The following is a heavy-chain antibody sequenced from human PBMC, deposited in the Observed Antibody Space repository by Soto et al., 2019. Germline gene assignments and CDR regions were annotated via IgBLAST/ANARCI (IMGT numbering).Heavy chain of an antibody. CDR3: TRVGWLRDDDY. CDR2: IRSKAYGGTT. CDR1: GFTFGDYA. J-gene: IGHJ4*02. D-gene: IGHD5-12*01. V-gene: IGHV3-49*04. Sequence: PGGSLRLSCTASGFTFGDYAMSWVRQAPGKGLEWVGFIRSKAYGGTTEYAASVKGRFTISRDDSKSIAYLQMNSLKTEDTAVYYCTRVGWLRDDDYWGQGTLVTVSS.